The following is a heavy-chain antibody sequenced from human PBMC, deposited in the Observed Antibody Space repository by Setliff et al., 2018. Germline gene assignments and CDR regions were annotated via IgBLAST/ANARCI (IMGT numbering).Heavy chain of an antibody. CDR1: GGTFSSYG. Sequence: SVKVSCKASGGTFSSYGISWVRQAPGQGLEWMGGTIPMFGTTSYARKFQGRVTIITDESTSTAYTQLSSLGPEDTAVYYCVREGVDSRSSTDYRYYMDVWGKGTTVTVSS. CDR3: VREGVDSRSSTDYRYYMDV. V-gene: IGHV1-69*05. CDR2: TIPMFGTT. J-gene: IGHJ6*03. D-gene: IGHD3-22*01.